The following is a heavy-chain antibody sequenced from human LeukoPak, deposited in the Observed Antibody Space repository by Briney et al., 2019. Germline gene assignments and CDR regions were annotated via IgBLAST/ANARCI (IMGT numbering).Heavy chain of an antibody. CDR2: ISSSSSYI. V-gene: IGHV3-21*01. Sequence: GGSLRLSCAASGFTFSSYSMNWVRQAPGKGLEWVSSISSSSSYIYYADSVKGRFTISRDNAKNSLYLQMNSLRAEDTAVYYCARDGAYYYYMDVWGQGTLVTVSS. J-gene: IGHJ6*03. CDR3: ARDGAYYYYMDV. CDR1: GFTFSSYS.